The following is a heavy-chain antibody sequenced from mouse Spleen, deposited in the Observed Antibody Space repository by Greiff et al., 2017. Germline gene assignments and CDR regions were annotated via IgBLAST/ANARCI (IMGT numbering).Heavy chain of an antibody. CDR1: GFSLTSYG. V-gene: IGHV2-2*01. J-gene: IGHJ2*01. CDR3: ARSRTTGEVFDY. Sequence: QVQLQQSGPGLVQPSQSLSITCTVSGFSLTSYGVHWVRQSPGKGLEWLGVIWSGGSTDYNAAFISRLSISKDNSKSQVFFKMNSLQADDTAIYYCARSRTTGEVFDYWGQGTTLTVSS. CDR2: IWSGGST. D-gene: IGHD2-12*01.